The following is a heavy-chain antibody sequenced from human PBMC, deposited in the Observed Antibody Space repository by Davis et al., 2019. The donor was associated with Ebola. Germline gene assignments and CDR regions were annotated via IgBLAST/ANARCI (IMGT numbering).Heavy chain of an antibody. V-gene: IGHV3-23*01. D-gene: IGHD2-21*02. CDR3: AKGTYCGGDCYSLLDY. CDR1: GFTFTKYA. J-gene: IGHJ4*02. CDR2: ISADGSST. Sequence: GGSLRLSCAASGFTFTKYAMSWVRQAPGKGLEWVSGISADGSSTDYADSVKGRFNISRDSSKNTVFMQMNSLGAEDTAVYYCAKGTYCGGDCYSLLDYWGQGTLVTVSS.